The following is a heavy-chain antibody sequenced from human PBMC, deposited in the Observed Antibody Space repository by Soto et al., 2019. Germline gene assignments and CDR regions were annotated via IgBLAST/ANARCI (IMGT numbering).Heavy chain of an antibody. CDR1: AGSISSGGYY. V-gene: IGHV4-31*03. CDR2: IYYSGST. D-gene: IGHD2-21*02. CDR3: ARGVTH. J-gene: IGHJ4*02. Sequence: QVQLQESGPGLVKSSQTLSLTFTVSAGSISSGGYYWSWIRQHPGKGLEWIGYIYYSGSTYYNPSLKSRVTISVDTSKNHFSMKRRSVPAAYAAVYYCARGVTHSGQGTLVIVS.